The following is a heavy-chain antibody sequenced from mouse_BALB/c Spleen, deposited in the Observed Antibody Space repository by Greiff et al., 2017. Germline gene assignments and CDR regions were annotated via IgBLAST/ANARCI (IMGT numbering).Heavy chain of an antibody. V-gene: IGHV1-80*01. CDR3: ARWDYYGSSYGFAY. J-gene: IGHJ3*01. D-gene: IGHD1-1*01. CDR2: IYPGDGDT. CDR1: GYAFSSYW. Sequence: QVQLQQSGAELVRPGSSVKISCKASGYAFSSYWMNWVKQRPGQGLEWIGQIYPGDGDTNYNGKFKGKATLTADKSSSTAYMQLSSLTSEDSAVYFCARWDYYGSSYGFAYWGQGTLVTVSA.